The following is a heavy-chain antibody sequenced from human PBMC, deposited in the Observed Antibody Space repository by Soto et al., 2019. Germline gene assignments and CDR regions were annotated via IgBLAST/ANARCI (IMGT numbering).Heavy chain of an antibody. CDR1: GDSISSYY. V-gene: IGHV4-59*01. CDR3: ARSCSTSCSHYYYYVMDV. J-gene: IGHJ6*02. D-gene: IGHD2-2*01. Sequence: SSETLSLTCTVSGDSISSYYWSWIRQPPGKGLEWIGYIYYSGSTNYNPSLKSRVTISVDTSKNQFSLKLSSVTAADTAVYYCARSCSTSCSHYYYYVMDVWGQGTTVTVSS. CDR2: IYYSGST.